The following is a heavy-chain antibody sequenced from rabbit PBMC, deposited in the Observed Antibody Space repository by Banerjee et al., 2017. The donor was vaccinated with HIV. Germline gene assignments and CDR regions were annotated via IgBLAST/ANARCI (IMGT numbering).Heavy chain of an antibody. Sequence: EESGGDLVKPEGSLTLTCKASGFDFSSNAMCWVRQAPGKRPEWIACIYNGDGITYYASWAKGRFTISKTSSTTVTLRMTSLTAADTATYFCARGPVVYYTNGGAGYAYPYYFNLWGPGTLVTVS. D-gene: IGHD6-1*01. CDR1: GFDFSSNA. J-gene: IGHJ4*01. V-gene: IGHV1S47*01. CDR2: IYNGDGIT. CDR3: ARGPVVYYTNGGAGYAYPYYFNL.